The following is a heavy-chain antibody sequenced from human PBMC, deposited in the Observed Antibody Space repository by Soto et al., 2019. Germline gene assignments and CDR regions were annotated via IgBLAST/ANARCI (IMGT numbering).Heavy chain of an antibody. CDR3: VKGGSSKFDP. D-gene: IGHD1-26*01. CDR1: GGSISSYY. CDR2: IYYTGST. J-gene: IGHJ5*02. Sequence: SETLSLTCTGSGGSISSYYWSWIRQPPGKGLEWIGYIYYTGSTSYNPSLKSRVTISVDTSKNQFSLKLSSVAAADTAVYYCVKGGSSKFDPWGQGTLVTVSS. V-gene: IGHV4-59*01.